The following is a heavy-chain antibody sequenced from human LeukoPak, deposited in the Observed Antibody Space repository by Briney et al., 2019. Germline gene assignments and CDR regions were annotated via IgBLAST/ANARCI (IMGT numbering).Heavy chain of an antibody. CDR1: GFTFSDSA. Sequence: GGSLRLSCAASGFTFSDSAMHWVRQASGKGLEWVGRVRTKANSYATAYAASVKGRFTISRDDSKNTAYLEINSLKTEDTAVYYCTSSSSYNWFDPWGQGTLVTVSS. CDR2: VRTKANSYAT. J-gene: IGHJ5*02. D-gene: IGHD6-13*01. V-gene: IGHV3-73*01. CDR3: TSSSSYNWFDP.